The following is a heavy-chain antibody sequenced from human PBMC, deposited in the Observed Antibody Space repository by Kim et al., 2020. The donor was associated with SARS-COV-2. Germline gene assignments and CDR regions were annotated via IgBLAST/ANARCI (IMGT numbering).Heavy chain of an antibody. D-gene: IGHD3-3*01. CDR3: AASWSGYYSPYYFDY. J-gene: IGHJ4*02. V-gene: IGHV1-58*02. CDR1: GFTLTSSA. CDR2: IVVGSGNT. Sequence: SVKVSCKASGFTLTSSAMQWVRQARGQRLEWIGWIVVGSGNTNYAQKFQERVTITRDMSTSTAYMELSSLRSEDTAVYYCAASWSGYYSPYYFDYWGQGTLVTVSS.